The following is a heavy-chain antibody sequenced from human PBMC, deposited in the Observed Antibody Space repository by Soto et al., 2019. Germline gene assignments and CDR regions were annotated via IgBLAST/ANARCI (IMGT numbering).Heavy chain of an antibody. CDR3: ASGVDSGYDYRYYYYGMDV. J-gene: IGHJ6*02. CDR1: GYTFTSYA. D-gene: IGHD5-12*01. CDR2: INAGNGNT. Sequence: ASVKVSCKASGYTFTSYAMHWVRQAPGQRLEWMGWINAGNGNTKYSQKFQGRVTITRDTSASTAYMELSSLRSEDTAVYYCASGVDSGYDYRYYYYGMDVWGQGTTVTVSS. V-gene: IGHV1-3*01.